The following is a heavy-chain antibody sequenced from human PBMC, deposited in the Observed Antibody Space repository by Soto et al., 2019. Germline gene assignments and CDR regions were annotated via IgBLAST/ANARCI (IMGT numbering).Heavy chain of an antibody. D-gene: IGHD3-10*01. CDR3: AREVLWSRYFDY. V-gene: IGHV3-30*01. J-gene: IGHJ4*02. Sequence: SVKGRFTISRDNSQNTLYLQMNSLRPEDTGVYYCAREVLWSRYFDYWGQGTRVTVSS.